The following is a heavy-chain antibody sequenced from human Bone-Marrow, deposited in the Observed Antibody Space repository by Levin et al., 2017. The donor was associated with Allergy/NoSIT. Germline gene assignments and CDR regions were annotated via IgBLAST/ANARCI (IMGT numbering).Heavy chain of an antibody. D-gene: IGHD4-17*01. CDR1: GFSITTSGMR. V-gene: IGHV2-70*04. CDR2: IDWDDDR. J-gene: IGHJ4*02. Sequence: SGPTLVKPTQTLTLTCSISGFSITTSGMRVSWIRQTPGKALEWLARIDWDDDRFYSTSLKTRLSISKDTSKNQVVLTMTNMDPGDTATYYCARLIDYYGEYYFDYWGQGTLVTVSS. CDR3: ARLIDYYGEYYFDY.